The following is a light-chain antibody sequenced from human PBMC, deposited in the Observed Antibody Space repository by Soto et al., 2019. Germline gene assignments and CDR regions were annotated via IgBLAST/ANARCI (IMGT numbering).Light chain of an antibody. J-gene: IGKJ1*01. CDR2: AAS. CDR1: QTIIGY. Sequence: DIQMTQSPSSLSASIGDSVTITCRASQTIIGYLNWYQQKPGKAPRLLINAASNLQSGVPSRFRGSGSETDFTLTITSLQPEDFATYYCQQSYTTPRTFGQGPKVEIQ. V-gene: IGKV1-39*01. CDR3: QQSYTTPRT.